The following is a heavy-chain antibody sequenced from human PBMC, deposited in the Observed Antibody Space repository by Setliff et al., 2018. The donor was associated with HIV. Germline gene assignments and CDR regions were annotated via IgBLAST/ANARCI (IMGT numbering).Heavy chain of an antibody. V-gene: IGHV4-59*11. D-gene: IGHD5-18*01. Sequence: SATLSLTCTVSGASIRSQYWSWIRKPPGKGLEWIGYISYSGSTNYNPSLESRVAMSVDTSKQQFSLEVSSVTAADTAVYYCARTRGYSYGTLAGLDYWGRGSLVTVSS. J-gene: IGHJ4*01. CDR2: ISYSGST. CDR3: ARTRGYSYGTLAGLDY. CDR1: GASIRSQY.